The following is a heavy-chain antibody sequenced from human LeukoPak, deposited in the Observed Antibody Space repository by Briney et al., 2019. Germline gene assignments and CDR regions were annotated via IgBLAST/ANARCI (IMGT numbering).Heavy chain of an antibody. CDR1: GGSFSGYY. CDR3: ARSDYGDYGGGLAFDI. V-gene: IGHV4-34*01. CDR2: INHSGST. J-gene: IGHJ3*02. D-gene: IGHD4-17*01. Sequence: PSESLSLTCAVYGGSFSGYYWSRIRQPPGKGLEWIGEINHSGSTNYNPSLKSRVTISVDTSKNQFSLKLSSVTAADTAVYYCARSDYGDYGGGLAFDIWGQGTMVTVSS.